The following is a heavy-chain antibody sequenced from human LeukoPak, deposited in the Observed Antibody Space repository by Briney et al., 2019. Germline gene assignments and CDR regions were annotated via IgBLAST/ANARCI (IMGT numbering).Heavy chain of an antibody. Sequence: PGGSLRLSCAASGFTFSSYATSWVRQAPGKGLEWVSAISGSGGSTYYADSVKGRFTISRDNSKNTLYLQMNSLRAEDTAVYYCAKAWELLDYYFDYWGQGTLVTVSS. CDR3: AKAWELLDYYFDY. V-gene: IGHV3-23*01. CDR2: ISGSGGST. D-gene: IGHD1-26*01. CDR1: GFTFSSYA. J-gene: IGHJ4*02.